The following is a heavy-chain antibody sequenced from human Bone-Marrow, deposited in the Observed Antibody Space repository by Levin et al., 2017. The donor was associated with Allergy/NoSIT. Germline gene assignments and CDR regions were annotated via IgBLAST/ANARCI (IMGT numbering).Heavy chain of an antibody. CDR3: ARGHYYDSSGLPGYAFDI. Sequence: LSLTCAASGFTFSSYAMHWVRQAPGKGLEWVAVISYDGSNKYYADSVKGRFTISRDNSKNTLYLQMNSLRAEDTAVYYCARGHYYDSSGLPGYAFDIWGQGTMVTVSS. CDR1: GFTFSSYA. J-gene: IGHJ3*02. V-gene: IGHV3-30-3*01. D-gene: IGHD3-22*01. CDR2: ISYDGSNK.